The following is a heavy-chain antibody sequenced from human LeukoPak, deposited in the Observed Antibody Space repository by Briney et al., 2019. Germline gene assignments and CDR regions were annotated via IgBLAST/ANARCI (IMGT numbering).Heavy chain of an antibody. D-gene: IGHD4-23*01. Sequence: GASVKVSFTACGYTFTIYGNRWERQAPGQGLEWVGWISAYNRDTNYAQKVQGRVTFTTDTSTTTAYMGLRSLRSDDTAVYNCPRDTAGGPYFDYWGQGTLVTVAS. CDR3: PRDTAGGPYFDY. CDR1: GYTFTIYG. J-gene: IGHJ4*02. CDR2: ISAYNRDT. V-gene: IGHV1-18*01.